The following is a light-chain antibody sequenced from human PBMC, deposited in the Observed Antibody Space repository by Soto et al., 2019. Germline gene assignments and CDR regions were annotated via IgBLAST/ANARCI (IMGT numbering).Light chain of an antibody. CDR2: GAS. V-gene: IGKV3-20*01. J-gene: IGKJ1*01. Sequence: LTQSPGTLSLSPGEGATLSCRTSQRVDNNFVAWYQQKPGQAPRLLIYGASGRATGFPDRFSGSGSGTDFTLTISRLQPDDFATYYCQQYNSYWTFGQGTKVDIK. CDR3: QQYNSYWT. CDR1: QRVDNNF.